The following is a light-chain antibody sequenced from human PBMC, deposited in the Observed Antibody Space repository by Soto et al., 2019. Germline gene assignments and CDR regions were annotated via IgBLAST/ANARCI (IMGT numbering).Light chain of an antibody. CDR3: QQYDSSPYT. CDR2: GAS. CDR1: QSVSSSY. Sequence: EIVLTQSPGTLSLSPGERVTLSCRASQSVSSSYLAWYQQKPGQAPRLLIYGASSRATGIPDRFSGSGSGTEFTLTISRLDPEDFAVYYCQQYDSSPYTFGQGTKLEIK. V-gene: IGKV3-20*01. J-gene: IGKJ2*01.